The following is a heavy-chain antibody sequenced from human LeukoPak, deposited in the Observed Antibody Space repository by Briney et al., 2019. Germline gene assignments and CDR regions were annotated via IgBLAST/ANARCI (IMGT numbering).Heavy chain of an antibody. J-gene: IGHJ4*02. CDR2: ISAYNGNT. CDR3: ARDRSVAAAGHHDY. V-gene: IGHV1-18*01. Sequence: GASVKVSCKASGYTFTSYGISWVRQAPGQGLEWMGWISAYNGNTNYAQKFQGRVTMTTDTSTSTAYMELRSLRSDDTAVYYCARDRSVAAAGHHDYWGQGTLVTVSS. CDR1: GYTFTSYG. D-gene: IGHD6-13*01.